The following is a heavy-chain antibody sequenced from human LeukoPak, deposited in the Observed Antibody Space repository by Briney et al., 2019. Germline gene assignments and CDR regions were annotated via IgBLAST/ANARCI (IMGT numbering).Heavy chain of an antibody. D-gene: IGHD5-24*01. CDR2: ISRSGSTI. J-gene: IGHJ4*02. CDR3: ARSEMATVYYLDY. CDR1: GFTFGFTFSRYA. V-gene: IGHV3-48*03. Sequence: GGSLRLSCAASGFTFGFTFSRYAMSWVRQAPGKGLEWVSYISRSGSTIYYADSVKGRFTISRDNAKNSLYLQMNSLRAEDTAVYYCARSEMATVYYLDYWGQGTLVTVSS.